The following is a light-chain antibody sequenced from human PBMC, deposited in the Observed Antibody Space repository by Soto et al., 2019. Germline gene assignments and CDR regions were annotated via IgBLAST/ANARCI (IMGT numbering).Light chain of an antibody. Sequence: SSELTQPPSVSVAPGKTARITCGGTNIGSKSVHWYQHKPGQAPVLVIYYDSDRPSGIPERFSGSNSGNTATLTISRVEAGDEADYYCQVWDSSSDHPVFGGGTKLTVL. CDR2: YDS. J-gene: IGLJ2*01. CDR1: NIGSKS. V-gene: IGLV3-21*04. CDR3: QVWDSSSDHPV.